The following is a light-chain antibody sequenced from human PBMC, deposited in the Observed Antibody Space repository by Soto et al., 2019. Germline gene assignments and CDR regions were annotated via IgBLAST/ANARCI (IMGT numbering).Light chain of an antibody. CDR1: SSDVGGYSY. CDR3: SSYTTSSAFYV. Sequence: QYALTQPASVSGSPGQSITISCTGTSSDVGGYSYVSWYQQHPGKAPKLMIYDVSNRPSGVSNRFSGSKSGNTASLTISGLQVEDEADYYCSSYTTSSAFYVFGTGTKVTVL. V-gene: IGLV2-14*03. J-gene: IGLJ1*01. CDR2: DVS.